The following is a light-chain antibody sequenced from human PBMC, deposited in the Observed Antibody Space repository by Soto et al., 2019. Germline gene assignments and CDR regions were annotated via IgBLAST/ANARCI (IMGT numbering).Light chain of an antibody. Sequence: QSALAQPPSASGSPGQSVTISCTGTSSDLGAYNYVSWYQQYPGKAPKLIIYDVNQRPSGVPDRFSGSKSGNTASLTVSGLQAEDEAVYYCNSFAGGAHVVFGGGTKLTVL. J-gene: IGLJ2*01. V-gene: IGLV2-8*01. CDR1: SSDLGAYNY. CDR2: DVN. CDR3: NSFAGGAHVV.